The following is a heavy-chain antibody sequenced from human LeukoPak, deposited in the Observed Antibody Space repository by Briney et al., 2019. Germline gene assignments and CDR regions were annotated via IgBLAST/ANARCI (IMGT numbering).Heavy chain of an antibody. D-gene: IGHD3-22*01. CDR2: ISYAGSNK. V-gene: IGHV3-30*18. CDR1: GFSFSNYG. CDR3: AKDWGYYYDSSGPDY. J-gene: IGHJ4*02. Sequence: PGRSLRLSCAASGFSFSNYGMHWVRQAPGKGLEWVAVISYAGSNKHYADSVKGRFTISRDNSKNTLYLQMNSLRAEDTAVYYCAKDWGYYYDSSGPDYWGQGTLVTVSS.